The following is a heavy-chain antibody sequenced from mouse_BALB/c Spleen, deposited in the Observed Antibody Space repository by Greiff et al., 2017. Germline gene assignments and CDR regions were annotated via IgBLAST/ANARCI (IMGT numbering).Heavy chain of an antibody. Sequence: EVQLQESGGGLVQPGGSLKLSCAASGFTFSSYGMSWVRQTPDKRLELVATINSNGGSTYYPDSVKGRFTISRDNAKNTLYLQMSSLKSEDTAMYYCARDLFAYWGQGTLVTVSA. CDR1: GFTFSSYG. J-gene: IGHJ3*01. D-gene: IGHD1-1*01. CDR3: ARDLFAY. V-gene: IGHV5-6-3*01. CDR2: INSNGGST.